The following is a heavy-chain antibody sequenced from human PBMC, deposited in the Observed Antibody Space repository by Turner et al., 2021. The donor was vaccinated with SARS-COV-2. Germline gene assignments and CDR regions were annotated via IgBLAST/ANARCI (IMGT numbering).Heavy chain of an antibody. J-gene: IGHJ3*02. CDR1: GFSLSTYW. D-gene: IGHD3-16*01. Sequence: QLVDPGGGLLQRGGSLGHYCGAYGFSLSTYWMSWVRKAPGKGPGWVANIKQDGSEKYYVDSVKGRFTISRDNAKNSLYLQMSSLRAEDTAVYYCARVSGAAVWGNYAFDIWGQGTMVTVSS. CDR3: ARVSGAAVWGNYAFDI. V-gene: IGHV3-7*01. CDR2: IKQDGSEK.